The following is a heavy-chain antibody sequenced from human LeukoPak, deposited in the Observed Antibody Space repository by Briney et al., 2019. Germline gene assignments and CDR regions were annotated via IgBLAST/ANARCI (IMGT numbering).Heavy chain of an antibody. J-gene: IGHJ4*02. Sequence: GESLKISCKGSGYSFTSYWIGWVRQMPGKGLEWMGIIYPGDSDTRYSPSFQGQVTISADKSISTAFLQWSSLKASDTAMYYCARAMFYYDSSGYPDYWGQGTLVTVSS. CDR1: GYSFTSYW. CDR2: IYPGDSDT. V-gene: IGHV5-51*01. D-gene: IGHD3-22*01. CDR3: ARAMFYYDSSGYPDY.